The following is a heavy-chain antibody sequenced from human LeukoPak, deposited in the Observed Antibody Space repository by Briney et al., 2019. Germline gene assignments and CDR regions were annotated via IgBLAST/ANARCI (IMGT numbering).Heavy chain of an antibody. J-gene: IGHJ4*02. D-gene: IGHD2-15*01. V-gene: IGHV3-53*01. CDR2: IYSGGNT. CDR1: EFTVSSNY. Sequence: GGSLRLSCAASEFTVSSNYMSWVRQAPGKGLEWVSIIYSGGNTYYADSVKGRFTISRDNSKNTLYLQMNSLRAEDTAVYYCANPPLRSAYWGQGTLVTVSS. CDR3: ANPPLRSAY.